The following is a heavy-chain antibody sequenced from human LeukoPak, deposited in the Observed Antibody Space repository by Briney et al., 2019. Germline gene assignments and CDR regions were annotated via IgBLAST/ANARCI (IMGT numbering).Heavy chain of an antibody. V-gene: IGHV1-2*02. Sequence: RASVKVSCKASGYTFTGYYMHWVRQAPGQGLEWMGWINPNSGGTNYAQKFQGRVTMTRDTSISTAYMELSRLRSDDTAVYYCARRRGYVFGFDYWGQGTLVTVSS. CDR1: GYTFTGYY. CDR3: ARRRGYVFGFDY. D-gene: IGHD3-10*02. CDR2: INPNSGGT. J-gene: IGHJ4*02.